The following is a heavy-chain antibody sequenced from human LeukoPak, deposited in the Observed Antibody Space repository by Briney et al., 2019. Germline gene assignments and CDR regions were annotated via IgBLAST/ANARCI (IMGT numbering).Heavy chain of an antibody. Sequence: GGSLRLSCAAPGFTFSSYGMHWVRQAPGKGLERVAFIRYDGSNKYYADSVKGRFTISRDNSKNTLYLQMNSLRAEDTAVYYCAKDLDYGVGFDYWGQGTLVTVSS. D-gene: IGHD4-17*01. V-gene: IGHV3-30*02. CDR3: AKDLDYGVGFDY. CDR1: GFTFSSYG. J-gene: IGHJ4*02. CDR2: IRYDGSNK.